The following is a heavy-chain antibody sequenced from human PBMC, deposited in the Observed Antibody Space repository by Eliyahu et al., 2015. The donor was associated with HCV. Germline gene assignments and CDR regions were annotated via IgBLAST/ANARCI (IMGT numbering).Heavy chain of an antibody. J-gene: IGHJ5*02. Sequence: QVQLVQSGAEVKKPGASVKVSCKASGYTFTSYDINWVRQATGQGLEWMGWMNPNSGNTGYAQKFQGRVTMTRNTSISTAYMELSSLRSEDTAVYYCARDCGYSSGPKKRNWFDPWGQGTLVTVSS. CDR3: ARDCGYSSGPKKRNWFDP. V-gene: IGHV1-8*01. CDR2: MNPNSGNT. CDR1: GYTFTSYD. D-gene: IGHD6-19*01.